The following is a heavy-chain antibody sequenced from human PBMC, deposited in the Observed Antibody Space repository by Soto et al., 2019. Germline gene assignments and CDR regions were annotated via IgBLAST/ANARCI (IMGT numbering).Heavy chain of an antibody. CDR3: ARVPDSSSTEDIGFDY. J-gene: IGHJ4*02. Sequence: SETLSLTCTVSGGSISSYYWSWIRQTPGKGLEWIGYIFYFGSTNYNPSLKSRVTLSIDTSKNQLSLKLSSVTAADTAVYYCARVPDSSSTEDIGFDYWGQGSLVTVSS. V-gene: IGHV4-59*08. CDR2: IFYFGST. CDR1: GGSISSYY. D-gene: IGHD6-6*01.